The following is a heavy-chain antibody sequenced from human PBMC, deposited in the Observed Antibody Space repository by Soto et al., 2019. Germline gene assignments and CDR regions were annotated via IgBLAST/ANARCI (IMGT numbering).Heavy chain of an antibody. Sequence: QVQLQESGPGLVKPSETLSLTCTVSGDSMNPYYWSWIRQPPGKGLEWIGYIYFSGSTNFNPSLKCRVTLSLYTSKRQFFLKLTSVTAADTAVYYCARAWAVPGSHWGDWGRGTLVTVSS. J-gene: IGHJ4*02. D-gene: IGHD6-19*01. CDR3: ARAWAVPGSHWGD. CDR2: IYFSGST. V-gene: IGHV4-59*01. CDR1: GDSMNPYY.